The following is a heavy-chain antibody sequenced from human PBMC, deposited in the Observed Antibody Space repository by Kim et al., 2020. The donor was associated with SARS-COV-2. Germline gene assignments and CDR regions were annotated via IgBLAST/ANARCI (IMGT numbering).Heavy chain of an antibody. CDR2: INAGDGNT. Sequence: ASVKVSCKASGYTFTRYVMHWVRQAPGQRPEWMGWINAGDGNTKYSQKFQGRVTITRDTFATTAYMELSSLRFEDTAVYYCARDKNYYGSGSPWWFDPWGQGTLVTVSS. CDR3: ARDKNYYGSGSPWWFDP. V-gene: IGHV1-3*01. CDR1: GYTFTRYV. J-gene: IGHJ5*02. D-gene: IGHD3-10*01.